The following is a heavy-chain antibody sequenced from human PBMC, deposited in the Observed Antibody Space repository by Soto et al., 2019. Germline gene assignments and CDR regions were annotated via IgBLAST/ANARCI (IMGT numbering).Heavy chain of an antibody. CDR2: IYYSGST. J-gene: IGHJ6*02. CDR3: ARVARRVYYYYGMDV. CDR1: GGSISSYY. D-gene: IGHD6-25*01. Sequence: SETLSLTCTVSGGSISSYYWTWIRQPPGKGLEWIGEIYYSGSTNYNPSLKSRVTISVDTSKNQFSLKLSSVTAADTAVYYCARVARRVYYYYGMDVWGQGTTVTVSS. V-gene: IGHV4-59*12.